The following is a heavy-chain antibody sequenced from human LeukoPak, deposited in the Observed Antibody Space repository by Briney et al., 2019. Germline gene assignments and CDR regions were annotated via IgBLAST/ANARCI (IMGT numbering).Heavy chain of an antibody. D-gene: IGHD1-26*01. CDR3: AKVNRIVGTLGAFDI. V-gene: IGHV3-30*18. CDR2: ISYDGSNK. Sequence: GGSLRLSCAASGFTFSSYGMHWVRQAPGKGLEWVAVISYDGSNKYYADSVKGRLTISRDNSKNTLYLQMNSLRAEDTAVYYCAKVNRIVGTLGAFDIWGQGTMVTVSS. CDR1: GFTFSSYG. J-gene: IGHJ3*02.